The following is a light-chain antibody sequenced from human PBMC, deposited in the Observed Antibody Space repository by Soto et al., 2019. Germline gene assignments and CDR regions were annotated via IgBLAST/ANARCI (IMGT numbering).Light chain of an antibody. Sequence: QSALTQPPSVSGSPGQSVTISCTGTSSDVGSYNGVSWYQQPPGTAPKLIIYEVSNRPSGVPDRFSGSKSGNTASLTISGLQAEDEADYYCCSYTLSSTYVFGTRTKVTVL. V-gene: IGLV2-18*02. CDR2: EVS. CDR3: CSYTLSSTYV. CDR1: SSDVGSYNG. J-gene: IGLJ1*01.